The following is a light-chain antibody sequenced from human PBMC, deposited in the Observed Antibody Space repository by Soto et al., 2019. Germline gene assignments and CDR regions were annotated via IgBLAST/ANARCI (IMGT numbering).Light chain of an antibody. CDR2: EVV. CDR3: QSYDSSLSGLYV. CDR1: KSDIGVYDF. V-gene: IGLV2-8*01. J-gene: IGLJ1*01. Sequence: QSVLTQPPSASGSPGQSVTISCTGTKSDIGVYDFVSWYQHHPGKAPRLIIYEVVQRPSGVPDRFSGSKSGTSASLAITGLQAEDEADYYCQSYDSSLSGLYVFGTGTKVTVL.